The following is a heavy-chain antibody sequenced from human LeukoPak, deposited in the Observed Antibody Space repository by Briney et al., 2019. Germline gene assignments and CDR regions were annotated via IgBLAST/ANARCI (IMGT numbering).Heavy chain of an antibody. J-gene: IGHJ6*02. CDR2: IDWDDDK. D-gene: IGHD2-8*01. CDR3: ARMECMPQRLYYYGMDV. Sequence: SGPTLVNPTQTLTLTCTFSGFSLSTSGMCVSWIRQPPGKALEWLARIDWDDDKYYSTSLKTRLTISKDTSKNQVVLTMTNMDPVDTATYYCARMECMPQRLYYYGMDVWGQGTTVTVSS. CDR1: GFSLSTSGMC. V-gene: IGHV2-70*11.